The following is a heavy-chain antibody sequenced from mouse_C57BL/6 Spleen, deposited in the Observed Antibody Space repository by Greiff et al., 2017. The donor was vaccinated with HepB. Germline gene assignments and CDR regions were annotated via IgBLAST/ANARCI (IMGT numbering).Heavy chain of an antibody. D-gene: IGHD1-1*01. V-gene: IGHV1-50*01. J-gene: IGHJ2*01. CDR3: ARSGTTGDY. CDR2: IDPSDSYT. CDR1: GYTFTSYW. Sequence: QVQLQQPGAELVKPGASVTLSCKASGYTFTSYWMQWLTPRPGPGLEWIVEIDPSDSYTNYNQKFKGKATLTVDTSSSTAYMQLSSLTSEDTAVYYCARSGTTGDYWGQGTTLTVSS.